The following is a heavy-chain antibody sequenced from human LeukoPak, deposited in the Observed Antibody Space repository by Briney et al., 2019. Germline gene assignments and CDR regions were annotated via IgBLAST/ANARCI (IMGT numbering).Heavy chain of an antibody. CDR3: ARASTTVVTLDSLSI. Sequence: GGSLRLSCAASGFTFSDYYMSWIRQAPGKGLEWVSYISFSSRTIYYTDSVKGRFTISRDNAKNSLYLQMNSLRAEDTALYYCARASTTVVTLDSLSIWGQGTMVTVSS. V-gene: IGHV3-11*04. J-gene: IGHJ3*02. CDR1: GFTFSDYY. CDR2: ISFSSRTI. D-gene: IGHD4-23*01.